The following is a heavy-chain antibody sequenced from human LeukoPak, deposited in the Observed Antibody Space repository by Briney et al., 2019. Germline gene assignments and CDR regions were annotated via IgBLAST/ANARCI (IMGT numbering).Heavy chain of an antibody. CDR2: IQQDGSEK. CDR3: ARDAIYYDSVGYYPNYYFDY. D-gene: IGHD3-22*01. CDR1: GFTFGNYW. J-gene: IGHJ4*02. V-gene: IGHV3-7*04. Sequence: GGSPRLSCAASGFTFGNYWMSWVRQTPGKGLEWVANIQQDGSEKYYVDSVKGRFTISRDNAKNSLYLQMNSLRAEDTAVYYCARDAIYYDSVGYYPNYYFDYWGQGTLVTVSS.